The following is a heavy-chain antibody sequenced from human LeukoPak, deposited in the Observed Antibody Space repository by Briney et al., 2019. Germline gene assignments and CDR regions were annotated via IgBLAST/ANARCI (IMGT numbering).Heavy chain of an antibody. Sequence: QTGGSLRLSCAASGFTFSSYAMHWVRQAPGKGLEYVSAISSNGGSTYYANSVKGRFTISRDNSKNTLYLQMSSLRVEDTAVYYCARAARAGAQYFDLWGQGVLVTVSS. CDR2: ISSNGGST. CDR3: ARAARAGAQYFDL. J-gene: IGHJ4*02. CDR1: GFTFSSYA. V-gene: IGHV3-64*01.